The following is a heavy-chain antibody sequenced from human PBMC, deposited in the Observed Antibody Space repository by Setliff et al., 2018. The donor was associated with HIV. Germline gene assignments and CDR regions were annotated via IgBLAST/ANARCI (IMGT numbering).Heavy chain of an antibody. Sequence: GESLKISCKGSGYSFTNYWIAWVRQMPGKGLEWMGWINPNTGNTHYPPSFQGRVTMTRDTSTTTAYMELSSLRSDDTAVYYCAKNYFDTSGWSAVDYWGQGTLVTVSS. D-gene: IGHD3-22*01. J-gene: IGHJ4*02. CDR1: GYSFTNYW. CDR2: INPNTGNT. V-gene: IGHV1-2*02. CDR3: AKNYFDTSGWSAVDY.